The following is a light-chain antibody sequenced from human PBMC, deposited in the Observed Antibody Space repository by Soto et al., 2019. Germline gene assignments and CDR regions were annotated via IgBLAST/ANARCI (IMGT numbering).Light chain of an antibody. V-gene: IGLV2-11*01. Sequence: QSVLTQPRSVSGSPGHSVTISCFGTSSDIGSYNSVSWYQQHPGKAPKLIIFDVCERPSGVPDRFSGSKSGNSASLTISGLQAEDEADYYCSSFAPSYRVIFGGGTKLTVL. J-gene: IGLJ2*01. CDR2: DVC. CDR3: SSFAPSYRVI. CDR1: SSDIGSYNS.